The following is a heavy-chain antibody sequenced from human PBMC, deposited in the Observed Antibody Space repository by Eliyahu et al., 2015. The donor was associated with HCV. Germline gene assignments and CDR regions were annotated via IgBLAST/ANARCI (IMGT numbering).Heavy chain of an antibody. CDR3: ARVPYDSSGFYSGPVFDC. D-gene: IGHD3-22*01. J-gene: IGHJ4*02. V-gene: IGHV3-11*04. Sequence: ISASGSTIYYTDSVKGRFTISRDNALKSLYLQMDSLRAEDTAVYYCARVPYDSSGFYSGPVFDCWGQGTLVTVSS. CDR2: ISASGSTI.